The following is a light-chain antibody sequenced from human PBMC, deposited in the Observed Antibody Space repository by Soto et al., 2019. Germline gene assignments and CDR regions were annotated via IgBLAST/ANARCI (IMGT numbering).Light chain of an antibody. J-gene: IGLJ1*01. CDR2: GVV. CDR1: GNDVGAYNY. Sequence: QYVLTQPRSVSGSPGQSVTISCTGTGNDVGAYNYVSWYQQHPGRPPKLLIYGVVRWPSGVPDRFSGSKSGNTASLTISGLQAEDEADYFCCSYAGGYTYIFGTGTKLTVL. V-gene: IGLV2-11*01. CDR3: CSYAGGYTYI.